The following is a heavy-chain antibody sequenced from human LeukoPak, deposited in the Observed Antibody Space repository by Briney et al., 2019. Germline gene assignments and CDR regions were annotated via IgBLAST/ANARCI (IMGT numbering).Heavy chain of an antibody. CDR3: AKETYYYDSSGYQ. CDR1: GFTVSSKY. D-gene: IGHD3-22*01. Sequence: PGGSLRLSCVASGFTVSSKYMSWVRQAPGKGLEWVSAISGSGGSTYYADSVKGRFTISRDNSKNTLYLQMNSLRAEDTAVYYCAKETYYYDSSGYQWGQGTLVTVSS. CDR2: ISGSGGST. V-gene: IGHV3-23*01. J-gene: IGHJ4*02.